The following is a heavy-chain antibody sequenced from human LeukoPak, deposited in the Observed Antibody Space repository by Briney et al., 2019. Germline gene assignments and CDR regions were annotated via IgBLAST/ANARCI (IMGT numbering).Heavy chain of an antibody. J-gene: IGHJ4*02. CDR1: GYTFLSDD. CDR3: ATTLRNKPP. CDR2: MNPNSGIT. Sequence: ASVKVSCKASGYTFLSDDINWVRQATGQGLEWVGYMNPNSGITGYAQKFQGRVTMTWDTAIRTAYMELSGLTSEDTAVYYCATTLRNKPPWGQGTVVAVSS. V-gene: IGHV1-8*01. D-gene: IGHD5-12*01.